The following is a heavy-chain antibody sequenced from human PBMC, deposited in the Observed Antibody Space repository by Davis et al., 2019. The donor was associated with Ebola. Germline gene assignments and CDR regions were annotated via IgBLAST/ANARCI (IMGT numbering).Heavy chain of an antibody. CDR3: ARDRVCSGATCYAYFDF. J-gene: IGHJ4*02. CDR2: INPNSGDT. Sequence: AASVKASCRASAYTFTGYYIHWVRQAPGQGLEGMGWINPNSGDTKYSQKLQGWVTMTRDTPISTAYMELNRLTSDDTAVYYCARDRVCSGATCYAYFDFWGQGTLVTVSS. V-gene: IGHV1-2*04. CDR1: AYTFTGYY. D-gene: IGHD2-15*01.